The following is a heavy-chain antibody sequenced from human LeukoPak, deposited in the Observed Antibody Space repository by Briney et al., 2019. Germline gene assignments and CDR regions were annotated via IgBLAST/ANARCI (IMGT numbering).Heavy chain of an antibody. CDR3: ARRDYFDY. Sequence: PGGSLRLSCAAPGSTLGSYWMHWVRHTPGKGLVWVSRINSDGSSTYYADSVKGRFTISRDNAKNTLYLQMNSLRAEDTAVYYCARRDYFDYWGQGTLVTVSS. CDR2: INSDGSST. CDR1: GSTLGSYW. J-gene: IGHJ4*02. V-gene: IGHV3-74*01.